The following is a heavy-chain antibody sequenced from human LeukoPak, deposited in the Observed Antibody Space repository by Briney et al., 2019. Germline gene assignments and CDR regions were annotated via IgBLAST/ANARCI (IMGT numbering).Heavy chain of an antibody. V-gene: IGHV4-30-2*01. CDR1: GDSISSGVYY. J-gene: IGHJ4*02. CDR2: IYYSGST. D-gene: IGHD1-20*01. CDR3: ARESPGYNWNPSFDY. Sequence: SETLSLTCTVSGDSISSGVYYWSWIRQPPGKGLEWIGYIYYSGSTYYNPSLKSRVTMSVDTSKNQFSLKLSSVTAADTAVYYCARESPGYNWNPSFDYWGQGTLVTVSS.